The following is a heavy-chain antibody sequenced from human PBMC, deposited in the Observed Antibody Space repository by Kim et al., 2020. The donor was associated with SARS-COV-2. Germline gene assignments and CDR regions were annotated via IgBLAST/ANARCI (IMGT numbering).Heavy chain of an antibody. CDR3: VREPTDSIRSRFDY. CDR1: GFTFSSYA. V-gene: IGHV3-30-3*01. CDR2: ISYDGSNK. Sequence: GGSLRLSCTASGFTFSSYAIHWVRQAPGTGLEWVAVISYDGSNKYHADSVKGRFTISRDNSKNTLYLQMNSLTSEDTAVYYCVREPTDSIRSRFDYWGQGTLVTVSS. D-gene: IGHD3-10*01. J-gene: IGHJ4*02.